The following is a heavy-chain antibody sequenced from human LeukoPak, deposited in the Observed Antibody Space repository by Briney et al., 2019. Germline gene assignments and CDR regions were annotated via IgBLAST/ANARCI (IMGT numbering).Heavy chain of an antibody. CDR1: GFTFSDYC. D-gene: IGHD2-2*01. V-gene: IGHV3-23*01. CDR3: AKDRLFGYCSSASCSVAIDY. Sequence: GGSLRLSCAASGFTFSDYCMSWVRQAPGKGLEWVSAISGSGDNTYYAVSVKGRFTISRDKSKNTLYLQMNSLRAEDTAVYYCAKDRLFGYCSSASCSVAIDYWGQGTLVTVSS. CDR2: ISGSGDNT. J-gene: IGHJ4*02.